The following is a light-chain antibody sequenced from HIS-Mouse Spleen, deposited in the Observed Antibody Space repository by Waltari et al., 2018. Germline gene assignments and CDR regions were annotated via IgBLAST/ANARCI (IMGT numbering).Light chain of an antibody. V-gene: IGKV1-5*03. CDR3: QQYNSYIFT. J-gene: IGKJ3*01. Sequence: DIQLTQSPSTLSASVGARVTITCRASQSISSWLAWDQQKPGKAPKLLIYKASSLESGVPSRFSGSGSGTEFTLTISSLQPDDFATYYCQQYNSYIFTFGPGTKVDIK. CDR1: QSISSW. CDR2: KAS.